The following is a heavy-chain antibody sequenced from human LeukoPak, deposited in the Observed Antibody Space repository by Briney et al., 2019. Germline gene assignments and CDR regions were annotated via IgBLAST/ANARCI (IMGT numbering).Heavy chain of an antibody. CDR3: ARGLTPEYRTEKVTGTFDY. V-gene: IGHV3-23*01. J-gene: IGHJ4*02. D-gene: IGHD6-19*01. CDR1: GFTFSSYA. Sequence: PGGSLRLSCAASGFTFSSYAMSWVRQAPGKGLEWVSAISGSGGSTYYVDSVKGRFTISRDNSKNTLYLQMNSLRAEDTAVYYCARGLTPEYRTEKVTGTFDYWGQGTLVTVSS. CDR2: ISGSGGST.